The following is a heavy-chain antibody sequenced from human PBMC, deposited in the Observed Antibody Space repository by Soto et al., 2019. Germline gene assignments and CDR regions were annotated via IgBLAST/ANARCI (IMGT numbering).Heavy chain of an antibody. Sequence: RASVKVSCKASGYTFTSYGISWVRQAPGQGLEWMGWISAYNGNTNYAQKLQGRVTMTTDTSTSTAYMELRSLRSDDTAVYYCERDLCGSTSCRYYYGMDVWGQGTTVTVSS. CDR1: GYTFTSYG. CDR2: ISAYNGNT. J-gene: IGHJ6*02. CDR3: ERDLCGSTSCRYYYGMDV. V-gene: IGHV1-18*01. D-gene: IGHD2-2*01.